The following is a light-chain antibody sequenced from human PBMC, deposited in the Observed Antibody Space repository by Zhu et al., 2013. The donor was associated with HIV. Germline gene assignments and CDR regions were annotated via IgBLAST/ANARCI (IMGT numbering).Light chain of an antibody. CDR1: QGISSA. CDR3: QQSYSAPPWT. CDR2: AAS. Sequence: IQLTQSPSSLSASVGDRVTITCRASQGISSALAWYQQKPGKAPNFLIYAASSLQSGVPSRFSGSGSGTDFTLTISVLQPEDFATYYCQQSYSAPPWTFGQGTKVAIK. J-gene: IGKJ1*01. V-gene: IGKV1-39*01.